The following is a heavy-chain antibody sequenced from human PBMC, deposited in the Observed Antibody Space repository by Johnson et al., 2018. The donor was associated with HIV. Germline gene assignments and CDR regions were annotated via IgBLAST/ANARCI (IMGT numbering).Heavy chain of an antibody. CDR1: GFTVSSNY. CDR3: ARDRGPSVAAVVLDAFDI. J-gene: IGHJ3*02. D-gene: IGHD6-13*01. Sequence: EPLVESGGGVVPPGRSLRLSCAASGFTVSSNYMSWVRQAPGKGLEWVSVIYSGGSTYYADSVKGRFTISRDNSKNTLYLQMNSLRAEDTAVYYCARDRGPSVAAVVLDAFDIWGQGTMVTVSS. V-gene: IGHV3-53*01. CDR2: IYSGGST.